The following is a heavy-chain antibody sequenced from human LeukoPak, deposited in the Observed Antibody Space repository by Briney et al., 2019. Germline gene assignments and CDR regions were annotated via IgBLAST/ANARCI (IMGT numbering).Heavy chain of an antibody. J-gene: IGHJ5*02. V-gene: IGHV4-39*01. CDR2: IYYSGST. CDR3: ARRYDFWSGYYNWFDP. D-gene: IGHD3-3*01. CDR1: GGSISSSSYY. Sequence: SETLSLTCTVSGGSISSSSYYWGWIRQPPGKGLEWIGSIYYSGSTYYNPSLKSRVTISVDTSKNQFSLKLSSVTAADTAVYYCARRYDFWSGYYNWFDPWGQGTLVTVFS.